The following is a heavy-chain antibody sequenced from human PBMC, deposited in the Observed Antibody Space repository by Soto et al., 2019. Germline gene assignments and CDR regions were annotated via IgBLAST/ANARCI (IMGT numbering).Heavy chain of an antibody. CDR2: IHYSGST. CDR1: GGSISSSSYS. CDR3: ASQRAADGPSYWSDP. V-gene: IGHV4-39*01. Sequence: QLQLQESGPGLVKPSETLSLTSTVSGGSISSSSYSWGRIRQPPGKGLAWIGSIHYSGSTHYNPSLKSRVTISVDPSKSQSSRKPSSVTAAETAVYYCASQRAADGPSYWSDPCGQGTLVTVSS. J-gene: IGHJ5*02. D-gene: IGHD6-13*01.